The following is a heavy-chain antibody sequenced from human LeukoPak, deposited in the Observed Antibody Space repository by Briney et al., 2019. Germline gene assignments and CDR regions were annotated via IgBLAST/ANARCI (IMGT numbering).Heavy chain of an antibody. CDR1: EFSFPNYA. V-gene: IGHV3-23*01. D-gene: IGHD3-16*01. J-gene: IGHJ5*02. Sequence: PGGSLRLSCVGSEFSFPNYAMSWVRQAPGRGLEWVSSISGSGGGTYYADSVKGRFTISKDNSNNMVFLQMDRLRAEDTAVYYCARLWGGNGYSGGSLNLWGQGTLVTVSS. CDR3: ARLWGGNGYSGGSLNL. CDR2: ISGSGGGT.